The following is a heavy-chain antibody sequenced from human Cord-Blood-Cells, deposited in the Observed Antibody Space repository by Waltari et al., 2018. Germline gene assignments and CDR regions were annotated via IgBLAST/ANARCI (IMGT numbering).Heavy chain of an antibody. J-gene: IGHJ4*02. V-gene: IGHV1-69*01. CDR1: GGTFSSYA. Sequence: QVQLVQSGAEVKKPGSSVKVSCKASGGTFSSYAISWVRQAPGQGLEWMGGIIPILGTANYEQEFQRRVTINADECTSTAYMELSSLRSDDTAVYYCARVANYDFWSGYYYFDYWGQGTLVTVSS. D-gene: IGHD3-3*01. CDR3: ARVANYDFWSGYYYFDY. CDR2: IIPILGTA.